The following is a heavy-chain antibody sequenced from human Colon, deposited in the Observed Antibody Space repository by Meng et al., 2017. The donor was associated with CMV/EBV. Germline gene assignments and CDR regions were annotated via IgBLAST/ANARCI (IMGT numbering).Heavy chain of an antibody. CDR1: GFTFRTFW. D-gene: IGHD6-6*01. J-gene: IGHJ4*02. CDR2: ANSDGSNT. CDR3: AGSESSNKFDY. V-gene: IGHV3-74*01. Sequence: GGSLRLSCAASGFTFRTFWMHWVRQVPGRGPVWVSRANSDGSNTPYADSARGRFTISRDNAKNTLYLQMSGLRAEDTAIYYCAGSESSNKFDYWGQGTLVTVSS.